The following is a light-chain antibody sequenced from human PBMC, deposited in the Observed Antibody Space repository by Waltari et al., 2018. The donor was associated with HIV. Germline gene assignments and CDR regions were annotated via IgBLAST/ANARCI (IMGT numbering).Light chain of an antibody. CDR2: DVS. J-gene: IGKJ2*01. Sequence: EIVMTQSPATLSVSPGERATLSCRASQSINTALAWYQQKPGQAPRLLIYDVSTRATGVPTRFSGGGSGTEFTLTISSLQSEDFGVYYCRQYKQLPPYIFGQGTKLEI. CDR3: RQYKQLPPYI. CDR1: QSINTA. V-gene: IGKV3-15*01.